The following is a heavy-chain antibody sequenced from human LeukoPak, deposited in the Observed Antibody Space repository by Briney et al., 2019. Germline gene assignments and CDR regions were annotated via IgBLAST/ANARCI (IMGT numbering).Heavy chain of an antibody. CDR3: AREKALAYCGGDCYSID. D-gene: IGHD2-21*02. CDR1: GYTFTGYY. V-gene: IGHV1-2*02. J-gene: IGHJ4*02. CDR2: INPNSGGT. Sequence: GASVKVSCKASGYTFTGYYMHWVRQAPGQGLEWMGWINPNSGGTNYAQKFQGRVTMTRDTSISTAYMELSRLRSDDTAVYYCAREKALAYCGGDCYSIDWGQGTLVTVSS.